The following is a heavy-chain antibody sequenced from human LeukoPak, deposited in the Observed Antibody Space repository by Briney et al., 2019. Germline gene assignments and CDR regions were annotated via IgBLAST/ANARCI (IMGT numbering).Heavy chain of an antibody. CDR3: ARDNGVGGYCSSTSCSHAFDI. J-gene: IGHJ3*02. V-gene: IGHV3-21*01. CDR2: ISSSSTNYT. Sequence: GGSLRLSCAASRFTFSSYRMNWVRQAPGKGLEWVSSISSSSTNYTYYADSVKGRFIISRDNAKNSLYLQMNSLRAEDTAVYYCARDNGVGGYCSSTSCSHAFDIWGQGTVVTVSS. CDR1: RFTFSSYR. D-gene: IGHD2-2*01.